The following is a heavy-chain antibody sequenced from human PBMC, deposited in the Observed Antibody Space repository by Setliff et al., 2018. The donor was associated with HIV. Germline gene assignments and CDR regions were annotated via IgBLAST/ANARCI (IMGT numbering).Heavy chain of an antibody. CDR2: IIPILGIA. Sequence: VASVKVSCKASGGTFSSYAISWVRQAPGQGLEWMGGIIPILGIANYAQKFQGRVTITADKSTSTAYMELSSLRSEDTAVYYCATTPVTMIVVVISKAEYFQHWGQGTLVTVSS. V-gene: IGHV1-69*10. CDR3: ATTPVTMIVVVISKAEYFQH. CDR1: GGTFSSYA. D-gene: IGHD3-22*01. J-gene: IGHJ1*01.